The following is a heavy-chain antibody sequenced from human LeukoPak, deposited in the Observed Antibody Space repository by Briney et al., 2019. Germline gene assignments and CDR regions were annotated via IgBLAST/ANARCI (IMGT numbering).Heavy chain of an antibody. J-gene: IGHJ4*02. D-gene: IGHD1-26*01. Sequence: PGGSLRLSCAASGSTFSSYWMHWVRPAPGKGLVWVSRIKSDDSSTSYADSVKGRFTISRDNAKNTLYLQMNSLRAEDTAVYYCARGDGGSYQGRFDYWGQGTLVTVSS. CDR1: GSTFSSYW. CDR3: ARGDGGSYQGRFDY. V-gene: IGHV3-74*01. CDR2: IKSDDSST.